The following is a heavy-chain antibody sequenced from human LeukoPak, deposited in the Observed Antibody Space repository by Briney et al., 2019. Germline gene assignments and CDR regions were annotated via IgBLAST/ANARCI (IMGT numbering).Heavy chain of an antibody. J-gene: IGHJ4*02. D-gene: IGHD3-9*01. CDR1: GFTFSSYG. CDR2: IWYDGSNK. Sequence: GGSLRLSCAASGFTFSSYGMHWVRQAPGKGLEWVAVIWYDGSNKYYADSVKGRFTISRDNSKSTLYLQMNSLRAEDTAVYYCARDGDYDILTGYYTGPPIAYWGQGTLVTVSS. CDR3: ARDGDYDILTGYYTGPPIAY. V-gene: IGHV3-33*01.